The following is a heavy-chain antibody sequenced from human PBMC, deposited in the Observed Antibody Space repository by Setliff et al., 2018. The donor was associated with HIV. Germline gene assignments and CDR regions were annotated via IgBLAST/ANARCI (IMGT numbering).Heavy chain of an antibody. CDR3: ARHRIDISLLVVQDPGPFDL. CDR2: IYPQDSDT. D-gene: IGHD3-3*02. Sequence: GESLKISCTGSGYSFSNHWIGWVRQMPGRGLEWVAIIYPQDSDTRYSPSYEGHVTISADTSRYTAYLQWRALRASDTAIYYCARHRIDISLLVVQDPGPFDLWGRGTMVTVS. CDR1: GYSFSNHW. J-gene: IGHJ3*01. V-gene: IGHV5-51*01.